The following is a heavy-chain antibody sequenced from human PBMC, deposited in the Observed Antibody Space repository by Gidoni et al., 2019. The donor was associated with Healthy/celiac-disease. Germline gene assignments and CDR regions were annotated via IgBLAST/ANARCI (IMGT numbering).Heavy chain of an antibody. Sequence: EVQLVESGGGLVQPGGSLSLSCAASGFTFSSYSMNWVRQAPGKGLEWVSYISSSSSTIYYADSVKGRFTISRDNAKNSLYLQMNSLRDEDTAVYYCARDPGWLQLSHFDYWGQGTLVTVSS. J-gene: IGHJ4*02. CDR2: ISSSSSTI. CDR3: ARDPGWLQLSHFDY. CDR1: GFTFSSYS. D-gene: IGHD5-12*01. V-gene: IGHV3-48*02.